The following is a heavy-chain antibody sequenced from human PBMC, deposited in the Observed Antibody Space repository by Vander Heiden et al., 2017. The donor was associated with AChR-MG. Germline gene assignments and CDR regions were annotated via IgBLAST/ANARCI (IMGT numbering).Heavy chain of an antibody. Sequence: CTVSGGSIRSGGYYWSWIRQHPGKGLEWIGYINYSGSTYYNPSLKSRVTISVDTSKNQFSLKVSSVTAADTAVYYCATYDGGYSAWCDLWGQGTPVTVSS. J-gene: IGHJ5*02. CDR2: INYSGST. D-gene: IGHD2-15*01. V-gene: IGHV4-31*03. CDR3: ATYDGGYSAWCDL. CDR1: GGSIRSGGYY.